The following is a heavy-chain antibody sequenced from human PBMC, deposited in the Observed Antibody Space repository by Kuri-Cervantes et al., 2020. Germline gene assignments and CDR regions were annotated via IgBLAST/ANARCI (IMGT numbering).Heavy chain of an antibody. CDR1: GGTFSSYA. CDR3: ARVDVTMIVVGALGAFDI. J-gene: IGHJ3*02. CDR2: IIPIFGTA. D-gene: IGHD3-22*01. Sequence: SVKVSCKASGGTFSSYAILWVRQAPGQGLEWMGGIIPIFGTANYAQKFQGRVTMTRDTSTSTVYMELSSLRSEDTAVYYCARVDVTMIVVGALGAFDIWGQGTMVTVSS. V-gene: IGHV1-69*05.